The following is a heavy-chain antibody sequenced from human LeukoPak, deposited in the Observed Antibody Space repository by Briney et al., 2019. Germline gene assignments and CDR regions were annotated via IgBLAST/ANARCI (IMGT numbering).Heavy chain of an antibody. CDR2: ISGSGGST. CDR3: ARYCSGGSCYSGFDY. Sequence: GGSLRLSCAASGFTFSSYWMSWVRQAPGKGLEWVSAISGSGGSTYYADSVKGRFTISRDNSKNTLYLQMNSLRAEDTAVYYCARYCSGGSCYSGFDYWGQGTLVTVSS. V-gene: IGHV3-23*01. J-gene: IGHJ4*02. D-gene: IGHD2-15*01. CDR1: GFTFSSYW.